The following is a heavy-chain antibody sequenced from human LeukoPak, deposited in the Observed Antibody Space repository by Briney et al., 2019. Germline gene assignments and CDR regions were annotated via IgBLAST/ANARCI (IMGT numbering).Heavy chain of an antibody. V-gene: IGHV4-38-2*02. D-gene: IGHD6-19*01. Sequence: SETLSLTCTVSGYSISSGYYWGWIRQPPGKGLEWIGSIYHSGSTYYNPSLKSRVTISVDTSKNQFSLKLSSVTAADTAVYYCASDSSGWYEAPYFDYWGQGTLVTVSS. CDR3: ASDSSGWYEAPYFDY. CDR2: IYHSGST. CDR1: GYSISSGYY. J-gene: IGHJ4*02.